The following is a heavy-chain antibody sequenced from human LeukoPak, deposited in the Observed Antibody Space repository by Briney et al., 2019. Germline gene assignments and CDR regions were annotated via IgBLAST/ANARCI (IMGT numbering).Heavy chain of an antibody. V-gene: IGHV4-61*01. Sequence: SETLSLTCTVSGGSVSSGSYYWSWIRQPPGKGLEWIGHIYYSGSTNYNPSLKSRVTISVDTSKNQFSLKLSSVTAADTAVYYCARDTGGWYGDHDAFDIWGQGTMVTVSS. CDR3: ARDTGGWYGDHDAFDI. CDR2: IYYSGST. J-gene: IGHJ3*02. D-gene: IGHD6-19*01. CDR1: GGSVSSGSYY.